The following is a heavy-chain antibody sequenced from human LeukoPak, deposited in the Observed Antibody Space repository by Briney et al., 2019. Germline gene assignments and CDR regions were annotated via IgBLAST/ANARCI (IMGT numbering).Heavy chain of an antibody. Sequence: PGGSLRLSCAASGFTFDDYAMHWVRQAPGKGLEWVSGISWNSGSIGYADSVKGRFTISRDNAKNSLYLQMNSLRAEDTAVYYCARDEEDKRVPAAIYFDYWGQGTLVTVSS. D-gene: IGHD2-2*01. CDR3: ARDEEDKRVPAAIYFDY. CDR2: ISWNSGSI. J-gene: IGHJ4*02. CDR1: GFTFDDYA. V-gene: IGHV3-9*01.